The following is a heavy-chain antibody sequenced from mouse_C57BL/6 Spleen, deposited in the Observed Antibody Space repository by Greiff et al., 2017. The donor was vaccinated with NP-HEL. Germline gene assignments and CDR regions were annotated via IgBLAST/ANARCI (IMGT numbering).Heavy chain of an antibody. CDR1: GYSFTGYY. D-gene: IGHD1-1*01. Sequence: EVQLVESGPELVKPGASVKISCKASGYSFTGYYMNWVKQSPEKSLEWIGEINPSTGGTTYNQKFKAKATLTVDKSSSTAYMQLKSLTSEDSAVYYCASYGSSYVYYFDYWGQGTTLTVSS. V-gene: IGHV1-42*01. CDR3: ASYGSSYVYYFDY. J-gene: IGHJ2*01. CDR2: INPSTGGT.